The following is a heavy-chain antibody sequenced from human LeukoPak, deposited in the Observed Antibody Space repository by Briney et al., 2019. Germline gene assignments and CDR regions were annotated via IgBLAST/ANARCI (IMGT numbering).Heavy chain of an antibody. CDR1: GFTFSSYG. D-gene: IGHD3-10*01. CDR3: AKTRGPYGSGSNLGP. V-gene: IGHV3-30*02. Sequence: GGSLRLSCAASGFTFSSYGMHWVRQAPGKGLEWVAFIRYDGSNKYYADSVKGRFTISRDNSKNTLYLQMNSLRAEDTAVYYCAKTRGPYGSGSNLGPWGQGTLVTVSS. CDR2: IRYDGSNK. J-gene: IGHJ5*02.